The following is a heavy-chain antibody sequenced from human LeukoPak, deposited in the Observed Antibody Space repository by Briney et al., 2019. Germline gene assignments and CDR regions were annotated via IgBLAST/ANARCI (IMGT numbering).Heavy chain of an antibody. V-gene: IGHV3-7*01. D-gene: IGHD1-26*01. J-gene: IGHJ3*01. CDR3: ARWKMELQRNAFDF. Sequence: GGSLRLSCAASGFTFRTYWMSWIRQAPGKGPGWVADINQDGSEEYYVQSVKGRFTVSRDNAQNAVFLQMTNLRADDTAVYYCARWKMELQRNAFDFWGQGTVVTVSS. CDR2: INQDGSEE. CDR1: GFTFRTYW.